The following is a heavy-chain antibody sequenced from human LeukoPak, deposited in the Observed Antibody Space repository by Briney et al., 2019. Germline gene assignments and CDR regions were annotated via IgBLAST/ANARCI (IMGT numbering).Heavy chain of an antibody. J-gene: IGHJ6*03. Sequence: SVKVSCKASGDTFSSYAISWVRQAPGQGLEWMGGIIPIFGTANYAQKFQGRVTITTDESTSTAYMELSSLRSEDTAVYYCAVVIGYYYYYMDVWGKGTTVTVSS. CDR1: GDTFSSYA. D-gene: IGHD3-22*01. V-gene: IGHV1-69*05. CDR2: IIPIFGTA. CDR3: AVVIGYYYYYMDV.